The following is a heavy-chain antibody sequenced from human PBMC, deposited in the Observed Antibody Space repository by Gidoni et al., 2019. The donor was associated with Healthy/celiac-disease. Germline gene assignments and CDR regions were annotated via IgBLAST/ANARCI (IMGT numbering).Heavy chain of an antibody. J-gene: IGHJ6*02. CDR2: ISSSSSTI. CDR1: GFTFSSYS. D-gene: IGHD6-19*01. CDR3: ARELYSSGWTGIYYYGMDV. Sequence: EVQLVESGGGLVQPGGSLRLSCAASGFTFSSYSMNWVRQAPGKGLEWVSYISSSSSTIYYADSVKGRFTISRDNAKNSLYLQMNSLRAEDTAVYYCARELYSSGWTGIYYYGMDVWGQGTTVTVSS. V-gene: IGHV3-48*01.